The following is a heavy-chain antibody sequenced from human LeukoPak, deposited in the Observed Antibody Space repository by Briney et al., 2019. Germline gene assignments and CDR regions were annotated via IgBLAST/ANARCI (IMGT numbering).Heavy chain of an antibody. CDR2: ISAYNGNT. V-gene: IGHV1-18*01. CDR3: ARVHDSSDVHYYYGMDV. CDR1: GYTFTSYG. D-gene: IGHD3-22*01. Sequence: ASVMVSCKASGYTFTSYGISWVRQAPGQGLEWMGWISAYNGNTNYAQKLQGRVTMTTDTSTSTAYMELRSLRSDDTAVYYCARVHDSSDVHYYYGMDVWGQGTTVTVSS. J-gene: IGHJ6*02.